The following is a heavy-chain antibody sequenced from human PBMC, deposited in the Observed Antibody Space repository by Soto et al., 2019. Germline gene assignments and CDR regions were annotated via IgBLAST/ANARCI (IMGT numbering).Heavy chain of an antibody. CDR2: INAYNGNT. D-gene: IGHD3-16*01. Sequence: QVQLVQSGAEVKKPGASVKVSCKASGYTFTSYGISWVRQAPGQGLEWMGWINAYNGNTNYAQNLQGRVTMTTDTSTRTAYMGLRSLRSDDTAVYYCASDWFGIDYWGQGTLVTVSS. CDR3: ASDWFGIDY. J-gene: IGHJ4*02. V-gene: IGHV1-18*01. CDR1: GYTFTSYG.